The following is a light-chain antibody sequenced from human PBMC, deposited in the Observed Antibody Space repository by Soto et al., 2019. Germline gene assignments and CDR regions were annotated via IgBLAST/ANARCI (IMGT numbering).Light chain of an antibody. CDR1: QSVLYNFNNKKY. J-gene: IGKJ5*01. CDR2: WAS. CDR3: KQYYSIPIT. Sequence: DIVMTQSPDSLAVSLGERATINCKSSQSVLYNFNNKKYLAWYQQKPGQPPKLLIYWASTRESGVPDRFSGSGSGTDFTLTIGSLQAEDVAVYYCKQYYSIPITFGQGTRLEIK. V-gene: IGKV4-1*01.